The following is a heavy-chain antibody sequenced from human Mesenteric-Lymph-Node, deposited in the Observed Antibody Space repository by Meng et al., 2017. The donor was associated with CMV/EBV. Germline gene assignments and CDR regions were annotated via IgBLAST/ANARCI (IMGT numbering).Heavy chain of an antibody. J-gene: IGHJ6*02. CDR2: ILPIDGIP. CDR1: GGTFSSYI. Sequence: SVKVSCKASGGTFSSYIISWVRQAPGQGLEWMGRILPIDGIPNYGQKFQGRVTITADKSTSTAYMELSSLTSEDTAVYYCARSGLQSGGRGGMYVWGQGTTVTVSS. D-gene: IGHD4-11*01. V-gene: IGHV1-69*02. CDR3: ARSGLQSGGRGGMYV.